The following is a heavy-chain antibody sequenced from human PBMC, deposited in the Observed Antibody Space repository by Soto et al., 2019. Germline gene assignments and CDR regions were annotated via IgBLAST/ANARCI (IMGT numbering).Heavy chain of an antibody. D-gene: IGHD6-13*01. CDR3: SSDGIAAAGTRVDWFDP. Sequence: QVQLVQSGAEVKKPGSSEKVSCKASGGTFSSYTISWVQQAPGQGLEWMGRIIPILGIANYAQKFQGRVTITADKSTSTAYMELSSLRPEDTAVYYCSSDGIAAAGTRVDWFDPWGQGTLVTVSS. CDR2: IIPILGIA. CDR1: GGTFSSYT. J-gene: IGHJ5*02. V-gene: IGHV1-69*02.